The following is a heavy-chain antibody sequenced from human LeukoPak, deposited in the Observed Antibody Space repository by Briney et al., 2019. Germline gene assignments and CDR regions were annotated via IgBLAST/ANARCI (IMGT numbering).Heavy chain of an antibody. V-gene: IGHV7-4-1*02. CDR1: GYTFTSYA. D-gene: IGHD3-3*01. CDR3: ARARLYDFWSGYVEVSWLDP. J-gene: IGHJ5*02. Sequence: GASVKVSCKASGYTFTSYAMNWVRQAPGQGLEWMGWINTNSGNPTYAQGFTGRFVFSLDTSVSTAYLQISSLKAEDTAVYYCARARLYDFWSGYVEVSWLDPWGQGTLVTVSS. CDR2: INTNSGNP.